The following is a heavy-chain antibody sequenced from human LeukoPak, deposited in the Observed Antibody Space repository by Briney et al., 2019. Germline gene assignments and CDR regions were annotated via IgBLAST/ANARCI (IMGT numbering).Heavy chain of an antibody. Sequence: PGGSLRLSCAASGFTFSSYGMHWVRQAPGKGLEWVAVISYDGSNKYYADSVKGRFTISRDNSKNTLYLQMNSLRAEDTAVYYCAKDQSLAFDYWGQRTLVTVSS. J-gene: IGHJ4*02. V-gene: IGHV3-30*18. CDR1: GFTFSSYG. CDR2: ISYDGSNK. CDR3: AKDQSLAFDY.